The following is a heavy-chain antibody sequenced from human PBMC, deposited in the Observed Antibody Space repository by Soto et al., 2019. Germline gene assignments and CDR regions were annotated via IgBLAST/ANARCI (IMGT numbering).Heavy chain of an antibody. D-gene: IGHD3-10*01. CDR3: ATYYGSGSYRLNY. Sequence: ASVKASCKVSGYTLTELSMHWVRQAPGKGLEWMGGFDPEDGETIYAQKFQGRVTMTEDTSTDTAYMELSSLRSEDTAVYYCATYYGSGSYRLNYWGQGTLVTVSS. CDR1: GYTLTELS. CDR2: FDPEDGET. V-gene: IGHV1-24*01. J-gene: IGHJ4*02.